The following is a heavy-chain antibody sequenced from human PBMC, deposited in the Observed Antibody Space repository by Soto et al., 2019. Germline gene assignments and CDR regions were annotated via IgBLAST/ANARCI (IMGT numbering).Heavy chain of an antibody. D-gene: IGHD3-22*01. CDR1: GGSVRSSSYY. CDR2: IYYSGST. J-gene: IGHJ3*02. V-gene: IGHV4-61*01. CDR3: ARDHWYDSSGYYHDAFDI. Sequence: SETLSLTCTVSGGSVRSSSYYWGWIRQPPGKGLEWIGYIYYSGSTNYNPSLKSRVTISVDTSKNQFSLKLSSVTAADTAVYYCARDHWYDSSGYYHDAFDIWGQGTMVTVS.